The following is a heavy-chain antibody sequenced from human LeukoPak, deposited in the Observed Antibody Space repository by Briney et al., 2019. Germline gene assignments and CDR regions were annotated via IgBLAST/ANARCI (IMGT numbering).Heavy chain of an antibody. Sequence: SETLSLTCTVSGGSISSSSYYWGWIRQPPGKGLEWIGEINHSGSTNYSPSLKSRVTISVDTSKNQFSLKLSSVTAADTAVYYCARGGVVPAAMVTDWGQGTLVTVSS. J-gene: IGHJ4*02. CDR2: INHSGST. CDR1: GGSISSSSYY. CDR3: ARGGVVPAAMVTD. D-gene: IGHD2-2*01. V-gene: IGHV4-39*07.